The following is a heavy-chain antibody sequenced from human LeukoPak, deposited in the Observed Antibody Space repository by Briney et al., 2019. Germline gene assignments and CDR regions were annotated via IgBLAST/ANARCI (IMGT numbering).Heavy chain of an antibody. J-gene: IGHJ4*02. V-gene: IGHV3-53*01. CDR1: GFTVSSNY. CDR3: ARAASYYDYVWGSYQDTYYFDY. D-gene: IGHD3-16*01. CDR2: IYSGGST. Sequence: GGSLRLSCAASGFTVSSNYMSWVRQAPGKGLEWVAVIYSGGSTYYADSVKGRFTISRDNSKNTLYLQMNSLRAEDTAVYYCARAASYYDYVWGSYQDTYYFDYWGQGTLVTVSS.